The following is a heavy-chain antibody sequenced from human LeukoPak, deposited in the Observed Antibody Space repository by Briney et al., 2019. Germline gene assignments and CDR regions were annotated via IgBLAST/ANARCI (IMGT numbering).Heavy chain of an antibody. J-gene: IGHJ6*02. CDR1: GGSISSSSYY. D-gene: IGHD6-6*01. CDR2: IYYSGST. Sequence: PSETLSLTCTVSGGSISSSSYYWGWIRQPPGKGLEWIGSIYYSGSTYYNPSLKSRVTISVDTSKNQFSLKLSSVTAADTAVYYCARGFKGAARPRFNYYYGMDVWGQGTTVTVSS. CDR3: ARGFKGAARPRFNYYYGMDV. V-gene: IGHV4-39*01.